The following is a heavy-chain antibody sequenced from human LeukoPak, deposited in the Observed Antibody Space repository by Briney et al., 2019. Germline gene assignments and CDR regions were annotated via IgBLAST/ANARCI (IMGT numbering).Heavy chain of an antibody. CDR2: IDWDDDK. Sequence: ESGPALVKPTQTLTLTCTFSGFSLSTSGMCVSWIRQPPGKALEWLARIDWDDDKYYSTSLKTRPTISKDTSKNQVVLTMTNMDPVDTATYYCARFGVPYGGNSGHAWGAFDIWGQGTMVTVSS. J-gene: IGHJ3*02. V-gene: IGHV2-70*11. CDR1: GFSLSTSGMC. D-gene: IGHD4-23*01. CDR3: ARFGVPYGGNSGHAWGAFDI.